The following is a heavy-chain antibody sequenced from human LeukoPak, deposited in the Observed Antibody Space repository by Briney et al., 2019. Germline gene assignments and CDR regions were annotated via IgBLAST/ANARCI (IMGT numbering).Heavy chain of an antibody. D-gene: IGHD5-18*01. CDR2: ISAYNGNT. CDR3: ARGPGIQLWRFDYYYMDV. CDR1: VYTFTNYG. V-gene: IGHV1-18*01. J-gene: IGHJ6*03. Sequence: ASETVSCKPSVYTFTNYGISGVRQAPAQRLEWMGWISAYNGNTNYAQELQGRVTITTDTSTSTAYMELMSLRSDDTAVYYCARGPGIQLWRFDYYYMDVWGKGTTVTVSS.